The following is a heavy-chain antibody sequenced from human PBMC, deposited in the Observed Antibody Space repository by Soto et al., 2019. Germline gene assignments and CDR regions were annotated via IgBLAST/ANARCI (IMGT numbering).Heavy chain of an antibody. Sequence: SETLSLTCTVSGGSIRSGDSYWSWIRQPPGKGLEWIGYIYYSGSTYYNPSLKSRVTISVDTSKNQFSLKLSSVTAADTAVYYCARDIHYGDYDWFDPWGQGTLVTVSS. J-gene: IGHJ5*02. V-gene: IGHV4-30-4*01. CDR3: ARDIHYGDYDWFDP. D-gene: IGHD4-17*01. CDR1: GGSIRSGDSY. CDR2: IYYSGST.